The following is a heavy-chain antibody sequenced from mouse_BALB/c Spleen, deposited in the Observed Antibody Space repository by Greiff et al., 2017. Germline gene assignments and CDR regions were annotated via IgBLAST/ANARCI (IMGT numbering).Heavy chain of an antibody. V-gene: IGHV1-55*01. Sequence: VQLQQPGAELVKPGTSVKLSCKASGYNFTSYWINWVKLRPGQGLEWIGDIYPGSGSTNYNEKFKSKATLTVDTSSSTAYMQLSSLASEDSALYYCARGGAGAMDYWGQGTSVTVSS. CDR2: IYPGSGST. CDR3: ARGGAGAMDY. J-gene: IGHJ4*01. CDR1: GYNFTSYW.